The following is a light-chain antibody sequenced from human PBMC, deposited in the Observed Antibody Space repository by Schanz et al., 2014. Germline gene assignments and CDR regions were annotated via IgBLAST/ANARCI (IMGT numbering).Light chain of an antibody. J-gene: IGKJ1*01. Sequence: IQMTQSPSSLSASVGDRVTITCRASQGIKNELGWYQQKPGKAPRLLIFAASSLQTGIPTRFSGSGSGTDFTLTISNLQPEDFAVYYCLQDYDFPWTFGQGTKVEIK. V-gene: IGKV1-6*01. CDR2: AAS. CDR1: QGIKNE. CDR3: LQDYDFPWT.